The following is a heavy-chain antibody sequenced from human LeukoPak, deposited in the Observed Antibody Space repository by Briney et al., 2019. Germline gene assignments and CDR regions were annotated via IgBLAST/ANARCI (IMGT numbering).Heavy chain of an antibody. CDR3: AKELWFGELSNDY. D-gene: IGHD3-10*01. Sequence: PGGSLRLSCAASGFTFNRHWMSWVRQAPGKGLEWVTHTNQDGSDNYYVDSAKGRFTISRDNAKNSLYLQMSSLRVEDTAVYYCAKELWFGELSNDYWGQGTLVTVSS. CDR1: GFTFNRHW. CDR2: TNQDGSDN. V-gene: IGHV3-7*01. J-gene: IGHJ4*02.